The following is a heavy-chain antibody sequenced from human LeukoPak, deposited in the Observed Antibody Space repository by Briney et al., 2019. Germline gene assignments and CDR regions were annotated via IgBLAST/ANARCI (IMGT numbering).Heavy chain of an antibody. D-gene: IGHD3-10*01. V-gene: IGHV4-59*01. CDR2: IYYSGST. CDR3: ARVGFSKWFDP. J-gene: IGHJ5*02. CDR1: GGSISTYY. Sequence: SETLSFTCTVSGGSISTYYWTWIRQPPGKGLEWIGYIYYSGSTNYNPSLKSRVTISVDTSKNQFSLKLSSVTAADTAVYYCARVGFSKWFDPWGQGTLVTVSS.